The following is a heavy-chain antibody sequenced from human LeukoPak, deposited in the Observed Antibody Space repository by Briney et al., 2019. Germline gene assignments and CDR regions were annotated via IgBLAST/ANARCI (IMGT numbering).Heavy chain of an antibody. CDR3: ARDPLRYFGIVTLSYGMDV. CDR2: IYAGNGNT. CDR1: GYTFTSYA. J-gene: IGHJ6*04. D-gene: IGHD3-9*01. Sequence: ASVNVSCKASGYTFTSYAMHWVCQAPGPRLEWMGWIYAGNGNTKYSQKFQGRVTITRDTSAGTAYMELSSLRSEDTAVYYCARDPLRYFGIVTLSYGMDVWGKGTTVTVSS. V-gene: IGHV1-3*01.